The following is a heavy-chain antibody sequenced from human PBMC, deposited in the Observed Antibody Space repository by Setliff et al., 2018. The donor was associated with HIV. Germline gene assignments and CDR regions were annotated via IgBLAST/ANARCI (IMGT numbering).Heavy chain of an antibody. CDR2: INHSGST. CDR1: GESFSAYF. J-gene: IGHJ4*02. Sequence: SETLSLTCAVYGESFSAYFWSWIRQPPGKGLEWIGLINHSGSTNYNPSLKSRVTISLGTSKNQFSLKMTSVTAADTAVYYCATGITVAPDYWGKGSLVTVSS. D-gene: IGHD6-19*01. CDR3: ATGITVAPDY. V-gene: IGHV4-34*01.